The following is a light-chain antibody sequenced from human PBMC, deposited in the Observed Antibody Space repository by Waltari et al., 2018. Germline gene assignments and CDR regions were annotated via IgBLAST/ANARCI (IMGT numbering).Light chain of an antibody. CDR2: EVS. CDR1: SSAVGNFNL. V-gene: IGLV2-23*02. J-gene: IGLJ1*01. CDR3: CSYAGSRTYV. Sequence: QSALTQPAAVSGSPGQSITISCTGTSSAVGNFNLVSWYQQHPGKVPKLIISEVSKRPSGVSNHFSGSKSGNTASLTISGLRAEDEADYYCCSYAGSRTYVFGTGTKVTVL.